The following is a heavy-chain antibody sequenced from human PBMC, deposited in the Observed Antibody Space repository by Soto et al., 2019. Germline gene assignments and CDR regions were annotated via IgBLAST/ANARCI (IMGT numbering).Heavy chain of an antibody. CDR2: INAGNGNT. V-gene: IGHV1-3*01. Sequence: QVQLVQSGAEVKKPGASVKVSCKASGYTFTSYAMHWVRQPPGQSLEWMGWINAGNGNTTYSQKFQGRVTITRDTAASTAYMELSSLRSEDTAVYYCARGDYYGSGHFDYWGQGTLVTVSS. CDR1: GYTFTSYA. J-gene: IGHJ4*02. D-gene: IGHD3-10*01. CDR3: ARGDYYGSGHFDY.